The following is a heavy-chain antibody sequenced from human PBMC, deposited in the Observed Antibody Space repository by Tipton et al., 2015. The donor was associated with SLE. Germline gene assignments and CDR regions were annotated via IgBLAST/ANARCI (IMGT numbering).Heavy chain of an antibody. Sequence: LRLSCAVYGGSFSGYYWSWLRQSPGKGLEWIGEINHSGSTNYNPSLKSRVTISVDRSNNQFSLNLSSVTAADTAVYYCARERIEEYGGKANWIDPWGQGTLVTVSS. D-gene: IGHD4/OR15-4a*01. J-gene: IGHJ5*02. V-gene: IGHV4-34*01. CDR2: INHSGST. CDR1: GGSFSGYY. CDR3: ARERIEEYGGKANWIDP.